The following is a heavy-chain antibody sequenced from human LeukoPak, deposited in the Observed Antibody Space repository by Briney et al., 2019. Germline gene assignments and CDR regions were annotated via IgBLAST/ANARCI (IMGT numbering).Heavy chain of an antibody. J-gene: IGHJ3*02. V-gene: IGHV3-21*01. CDR1: GFTFSNYS. Sequence: PGGSLRLSCAASGFTFSNYSMNWVRQAPGKGLEWVSSISSSSSYIYYADSVKGRFTISRDNAKNSLYLQMNSLRAEDTAVYYCARDGFMGLRAFDIWGQGTMVTVSS. CDR2: ISSSSSYI. D-gene: IGHD3-16*01. CDR3: ARDGFMGLRAFDI.